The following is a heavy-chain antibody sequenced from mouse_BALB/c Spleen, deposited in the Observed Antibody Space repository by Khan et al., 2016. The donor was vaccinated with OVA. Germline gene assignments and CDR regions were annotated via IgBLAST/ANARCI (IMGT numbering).Heavy chain of an antibody. CDR1: GYTFTSYV. V-gene: IGHV1S136*01. Sequence: VRLQQSGPEVVKPGASVKMSCKASGYTFTSYVMHWVKQKPGQGLEWIGYIYPFNDATKSNEKFNGKATLTSDKSSSTAYMELSSLTSEDSAVYYCAPVRSYYVSFVYWGQGTLVTVSA. CDR2: IYPFNDAT. CDR3: APVRSYYVSFVY. D-gene: IGHD1-1*01. J-gene: IGHJ3*01.